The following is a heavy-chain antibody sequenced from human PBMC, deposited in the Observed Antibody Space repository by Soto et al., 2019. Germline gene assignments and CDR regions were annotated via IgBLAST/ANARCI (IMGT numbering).Heavy chain of an antibody. J-gene: IGHJ6*02. V-gene: IGHV1-58*01. Sequence: SVKVSCKASGFTFTSSAVQWVRQARGQRLEWIGWIVVGSGNTNYAQKFQERITITRDMSTSTAYMELSSLRSEDTAVYYCAADHSLYCSSTSCYTTYYYYGMDVWGQGTTVTVSS. CDR1: GFTFTSSA. CDR3: AADHSLYCSSTSCYTTYYYYGMDV. CDR2: IVVGSGNT. D-gene: IGHD2-2*02.